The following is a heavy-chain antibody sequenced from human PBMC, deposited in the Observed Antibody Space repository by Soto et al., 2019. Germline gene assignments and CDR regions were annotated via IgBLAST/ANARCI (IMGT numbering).Heavy chain of an antibody. Sequence: GGSLRLSCAASGFTFSSYSMNWVCQAPGKGLEWVSSISSSSSYIYYADSVKGRFTISRDNAKNSLYLQMNSLRAEDTAVYYCARDTTTDSSGYYYSPNNFDYWGQGTLVTVSS. D-gene: IGHD3-22*01. CDR1: GFTFSSYS. V-gene: IGHV3-21*01. J-gene: IGHJ4*02. CDR2: ISSSSSYI. CDR3: ARDTTTDSSGYYYSPNNFDY.